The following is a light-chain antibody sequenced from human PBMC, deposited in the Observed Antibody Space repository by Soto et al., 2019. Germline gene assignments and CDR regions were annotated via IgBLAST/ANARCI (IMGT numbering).Light chain of an antibody. CDR1: QSVSSSY. J-gene: IGKJ1*01. CDR2: AAS. CDR3: QQYGSSPWT. V-gene: IGKV3-20*01. Sequence: VLTESPGTLSLPPGDSATLSCRASQSVSSSYLAWYQQNPGQAPRPLIYAASSRATGIPDRFSGSGSGTDFTLTISGLEPEDFAVYYCQQYGSSPWTFGQGTKVDIK.